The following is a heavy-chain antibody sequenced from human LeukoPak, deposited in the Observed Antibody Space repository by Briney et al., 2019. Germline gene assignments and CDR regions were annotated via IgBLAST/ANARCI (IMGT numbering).Heavy chain of an antibody. CDR2: INPNSGGT. Sequence: ASVKVSCKASGYTFTGYYMHWVRQAPGQGLEWMGWINPNSGGTNYAQKFRGRVTMTRDTSISTAYMELSRLRSDDTAVYYCARGPSVLLWFGELLYFDYWGQGTLVTVSS. D-gene: IGHD3-10*01. CDR1: GYTFTGYY. J-gene: IGHJ4*02. CDR3: ARGPSVLLWFGELLYFDY. V-gene: IGHV1-2*02.